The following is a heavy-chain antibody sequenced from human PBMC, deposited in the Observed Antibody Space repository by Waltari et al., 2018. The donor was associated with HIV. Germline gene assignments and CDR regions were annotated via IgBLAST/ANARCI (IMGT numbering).Heavy chain of an antibody. CDR3: ARVKGYQLLYSSGWYYFDY. V-gene: IGHV4-34*01. CDR2: INHSGST. CDR1: GGSFSGYY. D-gene: IGHD6-19*01. J-gene: IGHJ4*02. Sequence: QVQLQQWRAGLLKPSETLSLTCAVYGGSFSGYYWRWIRHHPRKGLGWIGEINHSGSTNYNPSLKSRVTISVDTSKNQFSLKLSSVTAADTAVYYCARVKGYQLLYSSGWYYFDYWGQGTLVTVSS.